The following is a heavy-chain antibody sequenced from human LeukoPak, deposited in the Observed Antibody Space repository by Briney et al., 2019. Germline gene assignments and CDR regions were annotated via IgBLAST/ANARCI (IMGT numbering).Heavy chain of an antibody. CDR2: ISSSGTTI. CDR3: ARSNYVWDH. Sequence: GGSLRLSCAAAGFTFSSYSINWVRQAPGKGLEWVSYISSSGTTIYYADSVKGRFTISRDNAKNSLYLQMNSLRAEDTAVYYCARSNYVWDHWGQGTLVTVSS. J-gene: IGHJ4*02. D-gene: IGHD3-16*01. V-gene: IGHV3-48*01. CDR1: GFTFSSYS.